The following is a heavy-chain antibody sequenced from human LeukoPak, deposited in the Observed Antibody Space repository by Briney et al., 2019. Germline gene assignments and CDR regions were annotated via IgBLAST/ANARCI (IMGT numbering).Heavy chain of an antibody. CDR2: IYYSGST. CDR1: GGSISSSSYY. D-gene: IGHD6-19*01. CDR3: ARGAVSYSSGWYYYFDY. J-gene: IGHJ4*02. Sequence: PSETLSLTCTVSGGSISSSSYYWGWIRQPPGKGLEWIGSIYYSGSTYYNPSLKSRVTISVDTSKNRFSLKLSSVTAADTAVYYCARGAVSYSSGWYYYFDYWGQGTLVTVSS. V-gene: IGHV4-39*07.